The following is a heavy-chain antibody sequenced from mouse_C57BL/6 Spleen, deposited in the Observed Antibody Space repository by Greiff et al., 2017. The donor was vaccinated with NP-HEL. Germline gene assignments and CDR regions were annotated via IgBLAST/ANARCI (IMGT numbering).Heavy chain of an antibody. J-gene: IGHJ2*01. CDR1: GFTFSDYY. V-gene: IGHV5-16*01. D-gene: IGHD1-1*01. CDR3: ARVAYYGYFDY. Sequence: EVKVVESEGGLVQPGSSMKLSCTASGFTFSDYYMAWVRQVPEKGLEWVANINYDGSSTYYLDSLKSRFIISRDNAKNILYLQMSSLKSEDTATYYCARVAYYGYFDYWGQGTTLTVSS. CDR2: INYDGSST.